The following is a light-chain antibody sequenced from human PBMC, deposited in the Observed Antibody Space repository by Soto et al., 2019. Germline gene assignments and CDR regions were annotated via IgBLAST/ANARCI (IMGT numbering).Light chain of an antibody. Sequence: QSVLTQPASVSGSPGQSITISCTGTSSDIGTYNYVSWYQQHPGKATKLMIYDVSNRPSGVSNRFSGSKSGSTASLTISGFQAEDEADYYCNSYTTSTTFVFGTGTKVTVL. CDR3: NSYTTSTTFV. J-gene: IGLJ1*01. CDR1: SSDIGTYNY. CDR2: DVS. V-gene: IGLV2-14*01.